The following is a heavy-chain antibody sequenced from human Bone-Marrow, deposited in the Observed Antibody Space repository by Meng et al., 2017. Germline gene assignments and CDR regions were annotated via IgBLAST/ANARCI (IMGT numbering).Heavy chain of an antibody. V-gene: IGHV3-7*01. CDR3: ARDGDSGDY. D-gene: IGHD7-27*01. J-gene: IGHJ4*02. CDR2: IKQDGSEK. CDR1: GFTFSSYG. Sequence: GESLKISCAASGFTFSSYGMHWVRQAPGKGLEWVANIKQDGSEKYYVDSVKGRFTISRDNAKNSLYLQMNSLRAEDTAVYYCARDGDSGDYWGQGTLVTVSS.